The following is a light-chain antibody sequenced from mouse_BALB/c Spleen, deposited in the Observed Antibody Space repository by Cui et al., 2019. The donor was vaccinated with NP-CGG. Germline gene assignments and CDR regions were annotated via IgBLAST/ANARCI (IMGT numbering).Light chain of an antibody. Sequence: QPVVIPESALTTSPGETVTLTCRSSTGAVTTSNYANWVQEKPDHLFTGLIGGTNNRAPGVPARFSGSLIGGKAALTITGAQTEDEAIYFCALWYSNHWVFGGGTKLTVL. V-gene: IGLV1*01. J-gene: IGLJ1*01. CDR1: TGAVTTSNY. CDR2: GTN. CDR3: ALWYSNHWV.